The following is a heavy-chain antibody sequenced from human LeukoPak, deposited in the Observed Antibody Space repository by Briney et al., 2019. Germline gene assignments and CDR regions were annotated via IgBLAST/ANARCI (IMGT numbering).Heavy chain of an antibody. J-gene: IGHJ4*02. CDR1: GFTFNSYW. D-gene: IGHD6-19*01. V-gene: IGHV3-7*03. Sequence: GGSLRLSCAASGFTFNSYWMNWVRQAPGKGLEWLANIKRDGSEKYYVDSVKGRFTIFRDNAKNSLDLQMNSLRVEDTAVYYCARLGPASSGWPESFDYWGQGTLVTVSS. CDR2: IKRDGSEK. CDR3: ARLGPASSGWPESFDY.